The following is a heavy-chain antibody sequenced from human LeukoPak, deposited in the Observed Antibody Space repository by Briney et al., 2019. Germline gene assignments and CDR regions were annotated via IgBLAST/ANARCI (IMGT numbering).Heavy chain of an antibody. V-gene: IGHV5-51*01. CDR2: IYPGDSDI. D-gene: IGHD5-12*01. J-gene: IGHJ5*02. Sequence: KVSCKASGGTFSSYAISWVRQAPGQGLEWMGIIYPGDSDIRYSPSLQGQVTISADKSITTTYLQWSSLKASDTAIYYCARRGGGGYDSGWFDPWGQGTLVTVSS. CDR3: ARRGGGGYDSGWFDP. CDR1: GGTFSSYA.